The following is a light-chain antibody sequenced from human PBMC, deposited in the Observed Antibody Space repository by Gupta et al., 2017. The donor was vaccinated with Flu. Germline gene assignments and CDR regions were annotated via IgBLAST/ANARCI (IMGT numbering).Light chain of an antibody. Sequence: DIQMTQSPSSLSASVGDRVTITCRASQNIRTYLNWFHQKPGKAPNVVIYGASRLQSGVPSRFSGSGSGTDFTLTINSLQPEDFATYYCQQSDTIPYTFGHGTKLEIK. CDR2: GAS. CDR1: QNIRTY. J-gene: IGKJ2*01. CDR3: QQSDTIPYT. V-gene: IGKV1-39*01.